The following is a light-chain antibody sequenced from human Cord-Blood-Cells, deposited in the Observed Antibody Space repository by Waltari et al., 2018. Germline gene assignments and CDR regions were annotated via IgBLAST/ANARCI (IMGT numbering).Light chain of an antibody. Sequence: ETVLTQSPGTLSLSPGERATLSCRASQSVSSSYLAWCQQKPGHAPRLLIYGASSRATGIPVRFSGSGSGTDFTLTISGLGPEDFAVYYCQQYGSSPFTFGPGTKVDIK. CDR2: GAS. J-gene: IGKJ3*01. CDR1: QSVSSSY. CDR3: QQYGSSPFT. V-gene: IGKV3-20*01.